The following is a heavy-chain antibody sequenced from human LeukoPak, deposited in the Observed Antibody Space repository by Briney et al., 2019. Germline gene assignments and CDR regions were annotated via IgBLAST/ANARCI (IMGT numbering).Heavy chain of an antibody. CDR1: GFIFGDYA. J-gene: IGHJ4*02. V-gene: IGHV3-49*03. CDR3: TRAVNHIAVAGDC. CDR2: IRRKANGGTT. D-gene: IGHD6-13*01. Sequence: GGSLRLSCTTSGFIFGDYAMTWFRQAPGKGLEWVAFIRRKANGGTTEYAASVKGRFTISRDDFNSIAYLQMNSLKTDDTAVYYCTRAVNHIAVAGDCWGQGTLVTVSS.